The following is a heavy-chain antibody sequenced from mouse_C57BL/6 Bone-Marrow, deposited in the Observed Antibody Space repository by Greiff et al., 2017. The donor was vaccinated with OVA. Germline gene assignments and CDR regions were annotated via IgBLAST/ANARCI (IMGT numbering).Heavy chain of an antibody. V-gene: IGHV1-55*01. CDR2: IYPGSGST. CDR1: GYTFTSYW. Sequence: HVQLQPPGAELVKPGASVKMSCKASGYTFTSYWITWVKQRPGQGLEWIGDIYPGSGSTNYNEKFKSKATLTVDTSSSTAYMQLSSLTSEDSAVYYCAREGGNGDYYAMDYWGQGTSVTVSS. CDR3: AREGGNGDYYAMDY. D-gene: IGHD2-1*01. J-gene: IGHJ4*01.